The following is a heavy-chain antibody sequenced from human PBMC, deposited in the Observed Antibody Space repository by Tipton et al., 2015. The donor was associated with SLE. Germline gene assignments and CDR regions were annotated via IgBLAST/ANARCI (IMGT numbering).Heavy chain of an antibody. CDR1: GGSISSSSYY. Sequence: TLSLTCTVSGGSISSSSYYWGWIRQPPGKGMEWIGIIYYGVSTYYNPSLKSRVTISVDTSKNQFSLKLSSVTAADTAVYYCAGGWSSSSFDYWGQGPLVTVSS. D-gene: IGHD6-6*01. CDR2: IYYGVST. CDR3: AGGWSSSSFDY. V-gene: IGHV4-39*07. J-gene: IGHJ4*02.